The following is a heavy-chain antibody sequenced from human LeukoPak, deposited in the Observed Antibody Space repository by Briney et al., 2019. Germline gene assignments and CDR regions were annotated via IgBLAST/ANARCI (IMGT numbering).Heavy chain of an antibody. CDR1: GFTFSDYA. V-gene: IGHV3-23*01. D-gene: IGHD5-18*01. CDR3: ARGYSYGYFDY. Sequence: QTGGSLRLSCAASGFTFSDYAMSWVRQAPGKGLEWVSAISGSDGSTYYAESVKGRFTISRDNSKNTLYLQMNSLRAEDTAVYYCARGYSYGYFDYWGQGTLVTVSS. CDR2: ISGSDGST. J-gene: IGHJ4*02.